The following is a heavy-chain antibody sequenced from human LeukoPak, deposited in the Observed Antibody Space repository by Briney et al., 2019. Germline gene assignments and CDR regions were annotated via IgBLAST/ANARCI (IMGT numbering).Heavy chain of an antibody. J-gene: IGHJ4*02. CDR1: RYTLTGYY. V-gene: IGHV1-2*02. Sequence: ASVKVSCKASRYTLTGYYMHWVRQAPGQGLEWMGWINPNSGGTNYAQKFQGRVTMTSDTSISTAYMELIRLRSDDTALYYCVRDLGGDVDYWGQGTLVTVSS. D-gene: IGHD6-25*01. CDR2: INPNSGGT. CDR3: VRDLGGDVDY.